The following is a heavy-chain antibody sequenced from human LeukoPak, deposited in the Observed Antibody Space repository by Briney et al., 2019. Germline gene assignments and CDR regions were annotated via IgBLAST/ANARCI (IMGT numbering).Heavy chain of an antibody. J-gene: IGHJ4*02. V-gene: IGHV3-48*02. CDR2: ISSSGRAT. CDR1: GFTFSNYN. CDR3: ATSGTYRFDY. D-gene: IGHD1-26*01. Sequence: GGSLRLSCAASGFTFSNYNMNWVRQAPGKGLEWISYISSSGRATNYADSVKGRFTISRDNAKNSLYLQMNSLKDGDTAVYYCATSGTYRFDYWGQGTLVTVSS.